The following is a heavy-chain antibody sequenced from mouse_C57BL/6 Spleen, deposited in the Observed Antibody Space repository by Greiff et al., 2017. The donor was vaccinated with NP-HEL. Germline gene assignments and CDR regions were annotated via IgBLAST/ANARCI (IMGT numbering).Heavy chain of an antibody. J-gene: IGHJ3*01. CDR1: GYTFTSYW. CDR2: IYPGSGST. Sequence: VQLQQSGAELVKPGASVKMSCKASGYTFTSYWITWVKQRPGQGLEWIGDIYPGSGSTNYNEKFKSKATLTVDTSSSTAYMQLSSLTSEDSAVYYCARGHYYGSSYRAYWGQGTLVTVSA. V-gene: IGHV1-55*01. D-gene: IGHD1-1*01. CDR3: ARGHYYGSSYRAY.